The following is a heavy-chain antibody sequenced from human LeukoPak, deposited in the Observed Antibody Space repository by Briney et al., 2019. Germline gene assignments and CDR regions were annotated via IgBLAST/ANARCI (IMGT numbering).Heavy chain of an antibody. CDR3: AREHSSSWDQFDY. Sequence: GASVKVSCKASGYTFTSYYMHWVRQAPGQGLEWMGIINSSGGSTSYAQKFQGRVTMTADTSTSTSYMELRSLRSDDTAVYYCAREHSSSWDQFDYWGQGTLVTVSS. D-gene: IGHD6-13*01. V-gene: IGHV1-46*01. CDR1: GYTFTSYY. J-gene: IGHJ4*02. CDR2: INSSGGST.